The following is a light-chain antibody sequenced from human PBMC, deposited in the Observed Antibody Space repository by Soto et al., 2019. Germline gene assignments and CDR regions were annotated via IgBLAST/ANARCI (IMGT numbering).Light chain of an antibody. CDR2: DAS. V-gene: IGKV3-11*01. CDR1: PSVSSS. CDR3: QQRHNWRLT. Sequence: EFVVTQSPATLSLSPGERATLSCRASPSVSSSLAWYQQKPGQAPRLLIYDASKRATGIPARFSGSGSGTDFTLTINSLEPEDFAVYYCQQRHNWRLTFGPGTRVDI. J-gene: IGKJ3*01.